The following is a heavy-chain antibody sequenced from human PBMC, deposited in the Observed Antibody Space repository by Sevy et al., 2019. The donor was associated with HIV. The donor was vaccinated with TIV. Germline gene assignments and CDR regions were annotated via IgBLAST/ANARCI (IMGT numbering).Heavy chain of an antibody. V-gene: IGHV3-30*02. CDR3: AKDRVVVVPAAPGLGYYYGMDV. CDR1: GFTFNYYG. J-gene: IGHJ6*02. CDR2: IRYDGSNK. D-gene: IGHD2-2*01. Sequence: GGSLRLSCAASGFTFNYYGMYWVRQAPGKGLEWVSFIRYDGSNKDYADSVKGRFTISRDNSKNTVYLQMNGLRGEDTDVYHCAKDRVVVVPAAPGLGYYYGMDVWGQGTTVTVSS.